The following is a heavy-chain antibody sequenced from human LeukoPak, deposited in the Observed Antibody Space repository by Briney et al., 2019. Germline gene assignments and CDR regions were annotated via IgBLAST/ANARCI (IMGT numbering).Heavy chain of an antibody. V-gene: IGHV3-64*04. CDR3: VGNYYDSSGLDY. CDR1: GFTFLSYA. D-gene: IGHD3-22*01. J-gene: IGHJ4*02. CDR2: TSSDGGST. Sequence: PGGSLRLSCSVSGFTFLSYAMHWVRQAPGKGLEYVSATSSDGGSTYYADSVKGRFTISRDNSKKSLYLQMNSLRAEDTAIYYCVGNYYDSSGLDYWGQGTLVTVSS.